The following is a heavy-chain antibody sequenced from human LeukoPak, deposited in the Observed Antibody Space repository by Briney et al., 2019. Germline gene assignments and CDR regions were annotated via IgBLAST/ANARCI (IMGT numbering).Heavy chain of an antibody. Sequence: GGSLRLSCAASGFSFNSYSMNWVRQAPGKGLEWVSSISSSSTFIYYADSVKGRFTISRQNAKKSLFLQMNSLRAEDTAVYYCARHRSGGSQDDAFDIWGQGTLVTVSS. CDR2: ISSSSTFI. D-gene: IGHD2-15*01. V-gene: IGHV3-21*01. CDR1: GFSFNSYS. CDR3: ARHRSGGSQDDAFDI. J-gene: IGHJ3*02.